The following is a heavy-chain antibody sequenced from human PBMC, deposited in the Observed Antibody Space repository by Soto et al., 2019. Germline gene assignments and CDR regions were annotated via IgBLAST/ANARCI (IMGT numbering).Heavy chain of an antibody. CDR1: SLTFNLYA. J-gene: IGHJ6*02. Sequence: LRLTWGAPSLTFNLYALHWVRQSPGKGLECVAVLSFHETKKYYNHSLEGPSTITRDNLKNTLYLHTNNLRVQDAALYFCAREDDYGYRYINYRLDPWGQGTPVPVSS. D-gene: IGHD4-17*01. V-gene: IGHV3-30*10. CDR3: AREDDYGYRYINYRLDP. CDR2: LSFHETKK.